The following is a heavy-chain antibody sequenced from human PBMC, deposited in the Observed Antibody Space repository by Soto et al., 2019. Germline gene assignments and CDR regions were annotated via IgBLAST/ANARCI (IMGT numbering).Heavy chain of an antibody. CDR3: ARGYYDSVA. V-gene: IGHV3-74*01. CDR2: INSDGSST. D-gene: IGHD3-22*01. Sequence: PGGSLRLSCAASGFTFSNYWMHWVRQTPGKGLVWVSRINSDGSSTTYAQKFQGRVTMTSDTSTSTVYMELSSLRSEDTAVYYCARGYYDSVAWGQGTLVTVSS. J-gene: IGHJ5*02. CDR1: GFTFSNYW.